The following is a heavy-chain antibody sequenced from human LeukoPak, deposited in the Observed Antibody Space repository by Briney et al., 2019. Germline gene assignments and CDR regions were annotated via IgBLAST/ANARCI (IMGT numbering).Heavy chain of an antibody. CDR3: TRGRYCAAGRCFSAAFDI. J-gene: IGHJ3*02. Sequence: SQTLSLTCTVSGGSISSDGYYWSWIRQHPERGLEWLGYIYHNGGTYYNPSLKSRVTISVDTSKNEFSLKLSSVTAADTAVYYCTRGRYCAAGRCFSAAFDIWGQGTVVTVSS. V-gene: IGHV4-31*03. CDR1: GGSISSDGYY. CDR2: IYHNGGT. D-gene: IGHD2-15*01.